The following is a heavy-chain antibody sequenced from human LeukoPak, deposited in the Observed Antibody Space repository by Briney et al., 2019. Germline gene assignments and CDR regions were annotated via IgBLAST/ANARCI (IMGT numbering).Heavy chain of an antibody. CDR2: ISAYNGNT. CDR1: GYTFTSYG. V-gene: IGHV1-18*01. Sequence: ASVKVSCKASGYTFTSYGISWVRQAPGQGLEWMGWISAYNGNTNYAQKLQGRVTMTTDTSTSTAYMELRSLRSDDTAVYYCARVSAGMATIEDALDIWGQGTMVTVSS. D-gene: IGHD5-24*01. CDR3: ARVSAGMATIEDALDI. J-gene: IGHJ3*02.